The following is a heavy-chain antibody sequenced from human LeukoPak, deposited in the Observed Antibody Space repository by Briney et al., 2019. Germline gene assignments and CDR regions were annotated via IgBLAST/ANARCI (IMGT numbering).Heavy chain of an antibody. V-gene: IGHV3-11*04. CDR1: GFTFSDYY. CDR3: ARDNDWAFHY. D-gene: IGHD3-9*01. Sequence: GGSLRLSCAASGFTFSDYYMSWIRQAPGKGLEWVSYINHNGEMIFYPDFVKGRFTISRDNAKNSLYLQMNSLRDEDTAVYYCARDNDWAFHYWGQGTLVTVSS. J-gene: IGHJ4*02. CDR2: INHNGEMI.